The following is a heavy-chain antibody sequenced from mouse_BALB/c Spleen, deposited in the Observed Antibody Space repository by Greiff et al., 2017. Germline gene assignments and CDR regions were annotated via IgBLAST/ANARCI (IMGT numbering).Heavy chain of an antibody. CDR1: GYTFTSYW. J-gene: IGHJ3*01. V-gene: IGHV1S127*01. CDR3: TRESSGYGAY. CDR2: IDPSDSYT. Sequence: QVQLQQPGAELVKPGASVKMSCKASGYTFTSYWMHWVKQRPGQGLEWIGVIDPSDSYTSYNQKFKGKATLTVDTSSSTAYMQLSSLTSEDSAVYYCTRESSGYGAYWGQGTLVTVSA. D-gene: IGHD3-1*01.